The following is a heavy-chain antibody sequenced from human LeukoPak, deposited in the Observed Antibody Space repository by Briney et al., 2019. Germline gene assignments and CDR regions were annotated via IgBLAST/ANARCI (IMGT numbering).Heavy chain of an antibody. D-gene: IGHD5-24*01. J-gene: IGHJ4*02. CDR2: SGST. CDR3: AREMASGYFDY. V-gene: IGHV4-38-2*02. CDR1: GYSISSGYY. Sequence: SETLSLTCTVSGYSISSGYYWGWIRQPPGKGLEWIGSGSTYYNPSLKSRVTISVDTSKNQFSLKLSSVTAADTAVYYCAREMASGYFDYWGQGTLVTVSS.